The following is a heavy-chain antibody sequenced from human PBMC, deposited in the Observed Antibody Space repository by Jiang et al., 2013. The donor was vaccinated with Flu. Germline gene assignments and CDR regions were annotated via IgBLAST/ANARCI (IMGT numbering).Heavy chain of an antibody. V-gene: IGHV4-31*03. CDR3: ARDTPNRYSSSLDN. Sequence: TLSLTCTVSGGSIRSGGYYWSWIRQHPGKGLEWIGYIYYSGSIYYNPSLESRVTISVDTSKNQFSLKLTSVTAADTAMYYCARDTPNRYSSSLDNWGQGTLVTVSS. CDR1: GGSIRSGGYY. J-gene: IGHJ4*02. D-gene: IGHD6-6*01. CDR2: IYYSGSI.